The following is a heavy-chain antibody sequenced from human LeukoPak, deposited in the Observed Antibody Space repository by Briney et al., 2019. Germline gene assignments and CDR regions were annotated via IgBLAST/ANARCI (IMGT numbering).Heavy chain of an antibody. D-gene: IGHD1-26*01. CDR2: ISSSSSYI. V-gene: IGHV3-21*01. Sequence: PGGSLRLSCAASGFTFSSYSMNWVRQAPGKGLEWVSSISSSSSYIYYADSVKGRFTISRDNAKNSLYLQMNSLRAEDTAVYYCARGQSGSYYLSYMDVWGKGTTVTVSS. J-gene: IGHJ6*03. CDR3: ARGQSGSYYLSYMDV. CDR1: GFTFSSYS.